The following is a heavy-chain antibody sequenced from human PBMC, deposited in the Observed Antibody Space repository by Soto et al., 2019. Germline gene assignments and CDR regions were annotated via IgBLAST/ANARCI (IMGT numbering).Heavy chain of an antibody. CDR2: IYHSGST. CDR1: GGSISSGGYS. Sequence: PSETLSLTCAVSGGSISSGGYSWSWIRQPSGKGLEWIGYIYHSGSTYYNPSLKSRVTISVDRSKNQFSLKLSSVTAADTAVYYCARTESGTFDPWGQGTLVTVSS. V-gene: IGHV4-30-2*01. J-gene: IGHJ5*02. D-gene: IGHD1-7*01. CDR3: ARTESGTFDP.